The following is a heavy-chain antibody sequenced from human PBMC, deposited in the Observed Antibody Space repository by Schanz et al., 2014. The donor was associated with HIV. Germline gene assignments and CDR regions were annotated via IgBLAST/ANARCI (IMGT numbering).Heavy chain of an antibody. Sequence: QVQLVQSGSEVKKDGASVKVSCKTSGFTFTSFALSWVRQAPGQGLEWLGWINPYNSKTIYAKKFQGRVTMTTDTSTSTAYMELRSLRSDDTALYYCARGVVGATTDVFDYWGQGTLVTVSS. V-gene: IGHV1-18*01. J-gene: IGHJ4*02. CDR1: GFTFTSFA. CDR2: INPYNSKT. D-gene: IGHD1-26*01. CDR3: ARGVVGATTDVFDY.